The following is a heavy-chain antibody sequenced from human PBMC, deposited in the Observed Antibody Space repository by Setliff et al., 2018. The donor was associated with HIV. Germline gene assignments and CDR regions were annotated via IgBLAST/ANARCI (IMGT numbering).Heavy chain of an antibody. CDR1: GGSVSNYY. V-gene: IGHV4-59*08. D-gene: IGHD1-26*01. CDR3: ARHRDGGTYPLDY. J-gene: IGHJ4*02. Sequence: SETLSLTCTVSGGSVSNYYWTWIRQPPGKGLEWIGNMCHGGNTRYNPSLKSRVTISLDTSKNRFSLQLTSVTAADTAVYYCARHRDGGTYPLDYWGQGTLVTVSS. CDR2: MCHGGNT.